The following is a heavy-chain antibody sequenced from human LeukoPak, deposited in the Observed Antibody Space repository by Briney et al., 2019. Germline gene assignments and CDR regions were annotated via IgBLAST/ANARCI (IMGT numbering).Heavy chain of an antibody. CDR3: AKVPCGGDCYIFDY. V-gene: IGHV3-30*18. D-gene: IGHD2-21*02. Sequence: GGSLRLSCAASGFTFSSYGMHWVRQAPGKGLEWVAVISYDGSNKYYADSVKGRFTISRDNSKNTLYLQMNSLRAEDTAVYYCAKVPCGGDCYIFDYWGQGTLVTVSS. J-gene: IGHJ4*02. CDR1: GFTFSSYG. CDR2: ISYDGSNK.